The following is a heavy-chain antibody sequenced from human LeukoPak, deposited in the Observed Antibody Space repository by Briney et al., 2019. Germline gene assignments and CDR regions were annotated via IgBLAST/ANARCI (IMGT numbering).Heavy chain of an antibody. CDR2: IKEDGSQK. V-gene: IGHV3-7*01. CDR1: LGSHW. Sequence: AGSLRLSCVGALGSHWMGWVRQAPGKGLEWVANIKEDGSQKYHMDSVKGRFTISRDNAKSSLFLQMNNLRVEDTAVYYCTRDQTWGQGTLVTVSS. CDR3: TRDQT. J-gene: IGHJ4*02.